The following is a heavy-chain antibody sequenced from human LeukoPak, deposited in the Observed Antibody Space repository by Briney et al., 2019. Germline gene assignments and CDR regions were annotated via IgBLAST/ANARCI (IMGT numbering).Heavy chain of an antibody. CDR3: ASRMPKGGAFDI. J-gene: IGHJ3*02. CDR2: ISSSSSYI. V-gene: IGHV3-21*01. D-gene: IGHD1-14*01. CDR1: GFTFSSYS. Sequence: GGSLRLSCAASGFTFSSYSMNWVRQAPGKGLEWVSSISSSSSYIYYADSVKGRFTISRDNAKNSLYLQMNSLRAEDTAVYYCASRMPKGGAFDIWGQGTMATVSS.